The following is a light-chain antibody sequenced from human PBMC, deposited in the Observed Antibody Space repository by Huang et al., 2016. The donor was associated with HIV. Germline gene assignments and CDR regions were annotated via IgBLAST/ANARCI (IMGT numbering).Light chain of an antibody. CDR1: QGIGNS. Sequence: DIQMTQSPSSLSASVGDRVTITCRASQGIGNSLAWYQQKPEQPPRLLLYSTSRWESGVPSRCSGSGSGTHYTLTITTLQPEDIASYYCQQYQSIPWTFGQGTKVEIK. CDR3: QQYQSIPWT. J-gene: IGKJ1*01. CDR2: STS. V-gene: IGKV1-NL1*01.